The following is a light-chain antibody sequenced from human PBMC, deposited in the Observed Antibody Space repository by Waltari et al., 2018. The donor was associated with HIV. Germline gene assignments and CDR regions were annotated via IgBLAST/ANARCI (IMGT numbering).Light chain of an antibody. V-gene: IGLV3-25*03. J-gene: IGLJ2*01. CDR3: QSTFGTGTII. CDR2: RDG. Sequence: SFELTQPPSVSVSPGQTARITCSGLHARMSAWYQLKSGQAPSMTMFRDGQRPSWIPTRLSGSRSGTRLTLTITGVQDEYEAEYVCQSTFGTGTIIFGAGT. CDR1: HARMSA.